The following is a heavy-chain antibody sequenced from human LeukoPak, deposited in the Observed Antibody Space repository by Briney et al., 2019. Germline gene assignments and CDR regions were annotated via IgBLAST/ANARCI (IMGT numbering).Heavy chain of an antibody. CDR3: ARTYDRSGYLFDY. CDR2: IDWDDDK. D-gene: IGHD3-22*01. Sequence: TLSLTCTVSGGSISSYYWSWIRQPPGKALEWLARIDWDDDKFYKTSLKTRLTISKDTSKNQVVLTMTNMDPVDTATYYCARTYDRSGYLFDYWGQGILVTVSS. V-gene: IGHV2-70*16. CDR1: GGSISSYYW. J-gene: IGHJ4*02.